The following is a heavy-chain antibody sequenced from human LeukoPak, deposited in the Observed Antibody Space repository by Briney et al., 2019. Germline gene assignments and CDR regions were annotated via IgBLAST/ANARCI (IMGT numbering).Heavy chain of an antibody. Sequence: ESGPTLVKPTQPLTLTCTFSGFSLSTSGVGVGWIRQPPGKALEWLALIYWNDDKRYSPSLKSRLTITKDTSKNQVVLTMTNMDPVDTATYYCALLYSYGQTSPAFDIWGQGTMVTVSS. CDR1: GFSLSTSGVG. J-gene: IGHJ3*02. CDR3: ALLYSYGQTSPAFDI. CDR2: IYWNDDK. D-gene: IGHD5-18*01. V-gene: IGHV2-5*01.